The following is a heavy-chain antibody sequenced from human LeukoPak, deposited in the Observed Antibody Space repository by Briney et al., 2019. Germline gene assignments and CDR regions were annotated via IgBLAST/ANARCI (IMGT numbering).Heavy chain of an antibody. D-gene: IGHD2-8*01. CDR2: ISGSGRAA. Sequence: GGSLRLSCVASGFTFVDYAIAWVRQAPGKGPAWVSGISGSGRAAYYADSVRGRFTTSRDNSKNTVYPQMNSLRADDTSVYYCARALYADSGWYFALWGRGTLVTVSS. J-gene: IGHJ2*01. CDR3: ARALYADSGWYFAL. V-gene: IGHV3-23*01. CDR1: GFTFVDYA.